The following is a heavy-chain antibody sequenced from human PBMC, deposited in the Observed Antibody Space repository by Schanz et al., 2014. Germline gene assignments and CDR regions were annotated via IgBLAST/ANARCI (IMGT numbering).Heavy chain of an antibody. Sequence: EVQLVESGGGLVQPGGSLRLSCEGFGFHLSSYWMSWVRQTPGKGLEWVAITTPDGSDKWYVDSVKGRFTISRDNAKDSLHLQMNSLRAEDTAVYYCARDRSAVEIPPVDMWGQGTMVTVSS. CDR3: ARDRSAVEIPPVDM. V-gene: IGHV3-7*01. D-gene: IGHD2-21*01. J-gene: IGHJ3*02. CDR2: TTPDGSDK. CDR1: GFHLSSYW.